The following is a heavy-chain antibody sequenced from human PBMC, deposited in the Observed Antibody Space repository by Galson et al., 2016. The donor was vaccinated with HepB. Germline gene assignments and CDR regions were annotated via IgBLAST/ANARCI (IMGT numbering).Heavy chain of an antibody. D-gene: IGHD1-26*01. V-gene: IGHV3-23*01. Sequence: SLRLSCAASGFTFNDYAMSWVRQAPGTGLEWVSTISGSATSTYFADSVKGRFSTSRDEYKNTLFLQMNRLRAEDTAVYYCARASGSYFHWYFDLWGRGTLVTVSS. CDR1: GFTFNDYA. J-gene: IGHJ2*01. CDR2: ISGSATST. CDR3: ARASGSYFHWYFDL.